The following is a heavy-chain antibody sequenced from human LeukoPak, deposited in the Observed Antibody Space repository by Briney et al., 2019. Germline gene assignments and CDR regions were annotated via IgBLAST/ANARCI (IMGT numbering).Heavy chain of an antibody. CDR3: ARVSRYSGTWYVDY. D-gene: IGHD6-13*01. CDR1: GFTFDSYW. Sequence: PGGSLRLSCATSGFTFDSYWMSWVRQAPGKGLEWVANIKEDGSEKYYVDSVKGRFTISRDNTKNSVYLQMNSLRAEDTAVYYCARVSRYSGTWYVDYWGQGTLVTVSS. CDR2: IKEDGSEK. J-gene: IGHJ4*02. V-gene: IGHV3-7*04.